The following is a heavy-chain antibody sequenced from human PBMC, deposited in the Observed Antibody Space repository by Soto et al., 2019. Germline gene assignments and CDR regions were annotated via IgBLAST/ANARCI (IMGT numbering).Heavy chain of an antibody. D-gene: IGHD3-3*01. Sequence: SETLSLTCAVYGGSFSGYYWSWIRQPPGKGLEWIGEINHSGSTNYNPSFKSRLSMSVDTSKNHFSLSLSSVIAADTAVFYCARGGIGDYDFWSGSQLSYYMDVWGKGTTVTVSS. V-gene: IGHV4-34*01. J-gene: IGHJ6*03. CDR2: INHSGST. CDR3: ARGGIGDYDFWSGSQLSYYMDV. CDR1: GGSFSGYY.